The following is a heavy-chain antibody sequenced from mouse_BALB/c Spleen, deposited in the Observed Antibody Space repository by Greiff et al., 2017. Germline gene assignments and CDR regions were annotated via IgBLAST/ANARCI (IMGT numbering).Heavy chain of an antibody. Sequence: VQLHQSGAELARPGASVKMSCKASGYTFTSYTMHWVKQRPGQGLEWIGYINPSSGYTNYNQKFKDKATLTADKSSSTAYMQLSSLTSEDSAVYYCARAGYGNGWFAYWGQGTLVTVSA. J-gene: IGHJ3*01. CDR1: GYTFTSYT. CDR3: ARAGYGNGWFAY. D-gene: IGHD2-10*02. CDR2: INPSSGYT. V-gene: IGHV1-4*01.